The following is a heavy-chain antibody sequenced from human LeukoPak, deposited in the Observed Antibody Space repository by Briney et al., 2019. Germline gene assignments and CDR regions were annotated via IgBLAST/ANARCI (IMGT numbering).Heavy chain of an antibody. J-gene: IGHJ5*02. CDR2: IYTSGST. CDR1: GGSFSSGSYY. Sequence: SETLSLTCTVSGGSFSSGSYYWSWIRQTAGKGLEWIGRIYTSGSTNYNPSLKSRVTISVGTSKNHFSLKLSSVTAADTVVYYCARECIMITFGGVIAYNWFDPWGQGTLVTVSS. CDR3: ARECIMITFGGVIAYNWFDP. D-gene: IGHD3-16*02. V-gene: IGHV4-61*02.